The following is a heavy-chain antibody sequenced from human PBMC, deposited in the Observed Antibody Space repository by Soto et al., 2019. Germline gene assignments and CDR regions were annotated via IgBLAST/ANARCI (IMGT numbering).Heavy chain of an antibody. CDR2: INPASGST. Sequence: QVQLVQSGAEVKKPGASVKLSCRTSGYTFTHYYIHWVRQAPGQGLEWLAIINPASGSTNYAQDFQGRVTLTMDTSTTTVYMELSGVRAEDTAIFCCARDLAAGEYWGQGTLVTVSS. CDR3: ARDLAAGEY. J-gene: IGHJ4*02. D-gene: IGHD6-13*01. CDR1: GYTFTHYY. V-gene: IGHV1-46*01.